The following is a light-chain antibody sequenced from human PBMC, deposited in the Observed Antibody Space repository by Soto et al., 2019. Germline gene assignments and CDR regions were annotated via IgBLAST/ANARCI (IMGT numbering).Light chain of an antibody. CDR1: SSDVGGYNY. J-gene: IGLJ1*01. CDR3: SSYTSSSTPSIWV. Sequence: QSVLTQPASVSGSPGQSITISCTGTSSDVGGYNYVSWYQQHPGKAPKLMIYDVSNRPSGVSNRFSGSKSGNTASLTISGLQAEDEADYYCSSYTSSSTPSIWVFGTGTKLTVL. CDR2: DVS. V-gene: IGLV2-14*01.